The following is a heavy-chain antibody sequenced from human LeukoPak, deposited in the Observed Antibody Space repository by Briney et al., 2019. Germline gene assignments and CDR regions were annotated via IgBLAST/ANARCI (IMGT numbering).Heavy chain of an antibody. J-gene: IGHJ4*02. D-gene: IGHD3-3*01. CDR3: ARGLWIFGVVTHFDY. Sequence: SETLSLTCTVSGGSISSGDYYWSWIRQPPGKGLEWIGEINHSGSTNYNPSLKSRVTISVDTSKNQFSLKLSSVTAADTAVYYCARGLWIFGVVTHFDYWGQGTLVTVSS. CDR2: INHSGST. V-gene: IGHV4-39*07. CDR1: GGSISSGDYY.